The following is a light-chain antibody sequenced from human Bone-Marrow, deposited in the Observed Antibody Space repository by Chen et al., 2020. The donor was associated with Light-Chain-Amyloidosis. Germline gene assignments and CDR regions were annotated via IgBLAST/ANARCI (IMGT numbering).Light chain of an antibody. J-gene: IGLJ2*01. Sequence: QSALTQPASASASPGQSITISCTGTSSDVGNYNLVSWYQQHPGKAPKLIVYEVTKRPSGVSTRFSGSKSGNTASLTISGLQAEDEAHYYCCSYAGLYTLVFGGGTKLSVV. CDR3: CSYAGLYTLV. V-gene: IGLV2-23*02. CDR1: SSDVGNYNL. CDR2: EVT.